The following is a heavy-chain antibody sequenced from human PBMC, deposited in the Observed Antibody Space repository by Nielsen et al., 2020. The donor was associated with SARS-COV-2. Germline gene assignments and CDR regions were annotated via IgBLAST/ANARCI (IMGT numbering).Heavy chain of an antibody. V-gene: IGHV4-61*01. Sequence: SETLSLTCIVSGVSISTGSHYWSWIRQPPGKGLEWIGYIFYRGNTNYNPSLKSRVTISVDTSKNQFSLKVNSVTAADMAVYYCVRIDMATISVDYWGRGTLVTVSS. J-gene: IGHJ4*02. CDR1: GVSISTGSHY. CDR3: VRIDMATISVDY. CDR2: IFYRGNT. D-gene: IGHD5-24*01.